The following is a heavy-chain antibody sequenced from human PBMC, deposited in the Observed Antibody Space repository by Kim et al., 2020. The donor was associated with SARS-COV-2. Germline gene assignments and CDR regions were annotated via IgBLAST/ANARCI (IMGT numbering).Heavy chain of an antibody. CDR3: ADGRTVGGFLAHHH. V-gene: IGHV3-23*01. CDR1: GFTFSSCA. Sequence: GGSLRLSCAASGFTFSSCAMSWVRQAPGKGLEWVSAISGGGSETYYADSVKGRFTVSRDNSKNMLYLQSSSLRAGDTAIYYCADGRTVGGFLAHHHWGQGTLVTVSS. CDR2: ISGGGSET. D-gene: IGHD3-10*01. J-gene: IGHJ5*02.